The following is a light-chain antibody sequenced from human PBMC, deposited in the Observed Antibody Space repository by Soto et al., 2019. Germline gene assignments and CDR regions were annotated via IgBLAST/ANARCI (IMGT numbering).Light chain of an antibody. CDR2: KAS. CDR3: QQYNDYSWT. J-gene: IGKJ1*01. CDR1: QSISAW. Sequence: DIQLTQSPSSLSTSVGDRVSIHCRASQSISAWLAWYQQKPGKAPRLLIYKASTLEIGVPSRFSGSGSGTEFTLTISSLQPDDVAIYYCQQYNDYSWTFGQGTKVDIK. V-gene: IGKV1-5*03.